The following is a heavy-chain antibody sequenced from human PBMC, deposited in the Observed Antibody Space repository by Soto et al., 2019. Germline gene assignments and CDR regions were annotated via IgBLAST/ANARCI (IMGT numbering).Heavy chain of an antibody. J-gene: IGHJ4*02. D-gene: IGHD4-17*01. Sequence: QVQLQESGPGLVKPSQTLSLTCTVSGGSISSGGYYWSWIRQHPGKGLEWIGYIYYSGSTYYNPSLKSRFTIPVDPSKNHFSLKLSSLTAADTAVYYWASSAYGGTSRAVCVDYWGQGTLVTVSS. V-gene: IGHV4-31*03. CDR3: ASSAYGGTSRAVCVDY. CDR1: GGSISSGGYY. CDR2: IYYSGST.